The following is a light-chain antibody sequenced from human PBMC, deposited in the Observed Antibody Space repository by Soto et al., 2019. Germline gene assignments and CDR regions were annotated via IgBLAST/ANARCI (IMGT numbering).Light chain of an antibody. V-gene: IGLV2-23*02. CDR3: CSYAGSSTFSYV. CDR2: EVS. Sequence: QSVLTQPASVSGSPGQSITISCTGTSSEVGSYNLVSWYQQHPGKAPKLMIYEVSKRPSGVSNRFSGSKSGNTASLTISGLQAEDEADYYCCSYAGSSTFSYVFGTGTKVTVL. CDR1: SSEVGSYNL. J-gene: IGLJ1*01.